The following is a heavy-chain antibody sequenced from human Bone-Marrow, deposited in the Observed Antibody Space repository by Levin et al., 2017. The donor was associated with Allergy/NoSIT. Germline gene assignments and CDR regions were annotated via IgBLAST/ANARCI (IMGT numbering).Heavy chain of an antibody. J-gene: IGHJ3*02. CDR1: GFSVSHNF. CDR2: IYRDGST. Sequence: ASVKVSCAASGFSVSHNFMNWVRQAPGKGLEWVSIIYRDGSTRYADSVKDRFTLSRDNSRNTVYLQMNDLRAEDTAVFYCARARSDLYDVFEIWGQGTMVTVSS. CDR3: ARARSDLYDVFEI. V-gene: IGHV3-66*01. D-gene: IGHD2-2*02.